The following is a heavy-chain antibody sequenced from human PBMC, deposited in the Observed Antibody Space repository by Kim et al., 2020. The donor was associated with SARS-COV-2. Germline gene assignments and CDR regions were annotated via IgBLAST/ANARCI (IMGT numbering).Heavy chain of an antibody. J-gene: IGHJ3*02. Sequence: ADSVKGRFNISRENAKSSLYLQMNSLRDEDTAVYYCARGSSGAFDIWGQGTKVTVSS. V-gene: IGHV3-48*02. CDR3: ARGSSGAFDI. D-gene: IGHD1-26*01.